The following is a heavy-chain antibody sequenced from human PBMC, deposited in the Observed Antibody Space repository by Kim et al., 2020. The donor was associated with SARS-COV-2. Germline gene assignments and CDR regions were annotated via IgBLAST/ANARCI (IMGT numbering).Heavy chain of an antibody. Sequence: SETLSLTCNVSGGSISSNTYYWGWIRQPPGKGLEWIGTIYYSGSTYYNPSLKSRGTISEDTSKNQFSLKLSSVTAADTAVYYCARHVPLNWGRGEYYMDVWGKGTTVTVSS. V-gene: IGHV4-39*01. CDR3: ARHVPLNWGRGEYYMDV. CDR1: GGSISSNTYY. CDR2: IYYSGST. J-gene: IGHJ6*03. D-gene: IGHD7-27*01.